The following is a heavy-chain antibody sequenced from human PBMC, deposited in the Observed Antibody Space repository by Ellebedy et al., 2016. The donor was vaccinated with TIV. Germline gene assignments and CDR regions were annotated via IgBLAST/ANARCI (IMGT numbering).Heavy chain of an antibody. J-gene: IGHJ4*02. Sequence: GESLKISCAASGFTFSRFGMQWFRQAPGKGLEWVAVISHDGSVQYYADSVKGRFTISRDDSKNTLSLQMSSLRAEDTAAYYCAKGQSENSVFDFWGQGTLVTVSS. D-gene: IGHD2/OR15-2a*01. CDR1: GFTFSRFG. CDR3: AKGQSENSVFDF. V-gene: IGHV3-30*18. CDR2: ISHDGSVQ.